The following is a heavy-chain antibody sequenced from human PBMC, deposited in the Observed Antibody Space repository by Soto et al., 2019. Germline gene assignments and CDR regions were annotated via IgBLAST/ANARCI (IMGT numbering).Heavy chain of an antibody. CDR3: VKGGWYGSSSPSDR. CDR1: GFTLSRQD. D-gene: IGHD6-6*01. J-gene: IGHJ5*02. Sequence: QEQLVESGGDVVQPGGSLRLSCAASGFTLSRQDMHWVRQAPGKGLEWVAVLSYDGIAQYYADSVKGRFTIXXXXXXXXXXXXXXXXXVEDTALYYCVKGGWYGSSSPSDRWGQGTLVTVSS. V-gene: IGHV3-30*03. CDR2: LSYDGIAQ.